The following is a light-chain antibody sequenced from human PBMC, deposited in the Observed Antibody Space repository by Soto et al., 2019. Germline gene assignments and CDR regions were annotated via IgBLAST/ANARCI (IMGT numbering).Light chain of an antibody. V-gene: IGLV2-14*01. CDR2: DIN. J-gene: IGLJ3*02. Sequence: QPVLTQPASVSGSLGQSIAISCSATSSDVGDYNSVSWYQHHPGKAPKLMVYDINHRPSWLSPRFSGSKSGNTASLTIAGHPAEDDADYYCRSDTTVNTLVFGGGTKLTVL. CDR1: SSDVGDYNS. CDR3: RSDTTVNTLV.